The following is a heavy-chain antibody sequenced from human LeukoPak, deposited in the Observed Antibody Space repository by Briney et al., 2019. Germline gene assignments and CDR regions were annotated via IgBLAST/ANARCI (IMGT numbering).Heavy chain of an antibody. V-gene: IGHV4-30-2*01. CDR2: IYHSGST. CDR3: ARDSSGYYQVFFDY. Sequence: SETLSLTCAVSGGSISSGGYSWSWIRQPPGKGLEWIGYIYHSGSTYYNPSLKSRVTISVDRSKNQFSLKLSSVTAADTAVYYCARDSSGYYQVFFDYWGQGTLVTVSS. J-gene: IGHJ4*02. CDR1: GGSISSGGYS. D-gene: IGHD3-22*01.